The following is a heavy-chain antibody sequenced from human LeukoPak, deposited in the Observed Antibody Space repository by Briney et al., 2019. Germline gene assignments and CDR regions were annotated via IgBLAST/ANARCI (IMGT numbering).Heavy chain of an antibody. J-gene: IGHJ3*02. Sequence: SVKVSCKASGGTFSSYAISWVRQAPGQGLEWMGGIIPIFGTANYAQKFQGRVTITADESTSTAYMELSSLRSEDTAVYYCARDPSSHYDSSRVAFDIWGQGTMVTVSS. CDR3: ARDPSSHYDSSRVAFDI. CDR1: GGTFSSYA. V-gene: IGHV1-69*13. D-gene: IGHD3-22*01. CDR2: IIPIFGTA.